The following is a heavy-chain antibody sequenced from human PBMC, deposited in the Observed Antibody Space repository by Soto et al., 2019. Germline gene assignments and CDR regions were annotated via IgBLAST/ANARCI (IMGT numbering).Heavy chain of an antibody. V-gene: IGHV4-30-4*01. CDR1: GGSISSGDYY. J-gene: IGHJ4*02. D-gene: IGHD3-22*01. CDR3: ARLLYYYDSNGYYFPDYFDY. CDR2: IYYSGST. Sequence: SETLSLTCTVSGGSISSGDYYWSWIRQPPGKGLEWIGYIYYSGSTYYNPSLKSRVTISVDTSKNQFSLKLSSVTAADTAVYYCARLLYYYDSNGYYFPDYFDYWGQGTLVTVSS.